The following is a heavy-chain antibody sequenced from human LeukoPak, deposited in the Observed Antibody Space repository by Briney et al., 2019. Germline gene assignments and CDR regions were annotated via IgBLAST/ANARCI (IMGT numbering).Heavy chain of an antibody. J-gene: IGHJ5*02. CDR3: ARVVVVPAAIAFDP. D-gene: IGHD2-2*01. CDR1: GYTFTGYF. CDR2: INPNSGGT. V-gene: IGHV1-2*02. Sequence: ASVKVSCKASGYTFTGYFIHWVRQAPGQGLEWMGWINPNSGGTNYAQKFQGRVTMTRDTSISTAYMELSRLRSDDTAVYYCARVVVVPAAIAFDPWGQGTLVTVSS.